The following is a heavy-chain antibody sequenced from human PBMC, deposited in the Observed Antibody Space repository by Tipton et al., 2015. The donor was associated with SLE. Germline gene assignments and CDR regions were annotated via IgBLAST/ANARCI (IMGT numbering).Heavy chain of an antibody. J-gene: IGHJ3*02. V-gene: IGHV4-38-2*01. CDR3: ARRDAFDI. Sequence: TLSLTCAVSGYSISSGYYWGWIRQPPGEGLEWIGSIYHSGSTYYNPSPKSRVTISVDTSKNQFSLKLSSVTAADTAVYYCARRDAFDIWGQGTMVTVSS. CDR2: IYHSGST. CDR1: GYSISSGYY.